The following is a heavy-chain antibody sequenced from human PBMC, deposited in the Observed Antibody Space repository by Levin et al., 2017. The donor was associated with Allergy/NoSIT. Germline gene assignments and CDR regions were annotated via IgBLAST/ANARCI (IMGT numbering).Heavy chain of an antibody. CDR1: GASFSNNY. CDR3: ASVPLGFREPFDY. V-gene: IGHV4-34*01. CDR2: INHRGST. D-gene: IGHD3-10*01. J-gene: IGHJ4*02. Sequence: SQTLSLTCAVYGASFSNNYWSWIRQPPGKGLEWIEEINHRGSTNYNPSLKSRVTISVDTSKNQFSLKLTSVTATDTAVYYCASVPLGFREPFDYWGQGALVTVSS.